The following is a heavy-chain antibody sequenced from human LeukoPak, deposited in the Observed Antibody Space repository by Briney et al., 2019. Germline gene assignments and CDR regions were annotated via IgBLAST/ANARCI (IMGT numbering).Heavy chain of an antibody. CDR1: GFTVSSNY. CDR3: AREFGGWFDAFDI. D-gene: IGHD6-19*01. CDR2: IYSGGST. J-gene: IGHJ3*02. Sequence: GGSLRLSCAASGFTVSSNYMSWVRQAPGKGLEWVSVIYSGGSTYYADYVKGRFTISRDNSKNTLYLQMNSLRAEDTAVYYCAREFGGWFDAFDIWGQGTMVTVSS. V-gene: IGHV3-66*01.